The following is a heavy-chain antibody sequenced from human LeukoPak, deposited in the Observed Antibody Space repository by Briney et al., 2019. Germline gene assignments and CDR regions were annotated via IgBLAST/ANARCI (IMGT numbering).Heavy chain of an antibody. CDR1: GDTFSSYT. CDR3: ASNIVVVLDAFDI. V-gene: IGHV1-69*02. CDR2: IIPILGIA. D-gene: IGHD2-21*01. J-gene: IGHJ3*02. Sequence: SVKVSCKASGDTFSSYTISWVRQAPGQGLEWMGRIIPILGIANYAQKFQGRVTITADKSTSTAYMELSSLRSEDTAVYYCASNIVVVLDAFDIWGQGTMVTVSS.